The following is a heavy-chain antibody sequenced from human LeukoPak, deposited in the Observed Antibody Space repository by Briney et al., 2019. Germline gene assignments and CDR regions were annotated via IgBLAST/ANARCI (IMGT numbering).Heavy chain of an antibody. Sequence: GRSLRLSCAASGFTFTDYLMHWVRQAPGKGLVWVSIINTDTRGTYYADSVKCRFTISRDNAKNTLYLQMNSLRAEDTAVYYCARAGAYHFDNWGQGTLVTVSS. J-gene: IGHJ4*02. V-gene: IGHV3-74*01. CDR3: ARAGAYHFDN. CDR1: GFTFTDYL. CDR2: INTDTRGT. D-gene: IGHD3-16*01.